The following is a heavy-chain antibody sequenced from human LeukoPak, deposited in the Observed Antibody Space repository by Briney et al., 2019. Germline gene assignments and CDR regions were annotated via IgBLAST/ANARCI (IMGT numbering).Heavy chain of an antibody. CDR2: IKEDGTDQ. V-gene: IGHV3-7*01. J-gene: IGHJ4*02. Sequence: GGSLRLSCAASGFSFSHYWIACVRQAPGKGLEWVANIKEDGTDQHYVDSVRGRFTVSRDNAANSMYLQMSSLRPDDTAVYFCARTKDRSWPFYFWGQGTLVAVSS. CDR3: ARTKDRSWPFYF. D-gene: IGHD2-8*01. CDR1: GFSFSHYW.